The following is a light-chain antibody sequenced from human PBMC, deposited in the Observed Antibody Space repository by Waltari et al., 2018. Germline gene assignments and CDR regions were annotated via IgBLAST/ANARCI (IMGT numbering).Light chain of an antibody. J-gene: IGLJ1*01. CDR1: SRRNYY. CDR3: ASRDSNLNQYV. Sequence: SSELTQDPAVSVALGQTVRITCQGDSRRNYYASWYQKRPGQAPVVFISGRSYRPSGVPDRFSGSSSGNTAALTITGTQAEDEAAYYCASRDSNLNQYVFGTGTEVSVL. V-gene: IGLV3-19*01. CDR2: GRS.